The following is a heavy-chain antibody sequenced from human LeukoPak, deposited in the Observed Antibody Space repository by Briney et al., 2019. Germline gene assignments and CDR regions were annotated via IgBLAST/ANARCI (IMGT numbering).Heavy chain of an antibody. CDR1: GFTFSIYA. Sequence: GGSLRLSCAASGFTFSIYAMNWVRQAPGKGLEWVSSISGSGDSTYYADSVKGRFTISRDNSKNTLYVQMNSLRAEDTAAYYCAKDIWGSPLSPIDYWGQGTLVTVSS. V-gene: IGHV3-23*01. CDR2: ISGSGDST. J-gene: IGHJ4*02. CDR3: AKDIWGSPLSPIDY. D-gene: IGHD3-10*01.